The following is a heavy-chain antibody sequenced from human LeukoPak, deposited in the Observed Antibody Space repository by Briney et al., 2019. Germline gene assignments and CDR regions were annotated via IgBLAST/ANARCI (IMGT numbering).Heavy chain of an antibody. CDR3: AMFYGSGSYYNEDAFDI. J-gene: IGHJ3*02. D-gene: IGHD3-10*01. Sequence: ASVKVSCKASGYTFTGYYMHWVRQAPGQGLEWMGWINPSSGGTNYAQKLQGRVTMTTDTSTSTAYMELRSLRSDDTAVYYCAMFYGSGSYYNEDAFDIWGQGTMVTVSS. CDR2: INPSSGGT. V-gene: IGHV1-2*02. CDR1: GYTFTGYY.